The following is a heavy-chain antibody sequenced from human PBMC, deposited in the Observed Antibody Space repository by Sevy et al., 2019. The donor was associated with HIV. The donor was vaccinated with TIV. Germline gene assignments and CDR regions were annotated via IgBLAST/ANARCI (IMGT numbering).Heavy chain of an antibody. V-gene: IGHV1-8*01. CDR2: MNPTSGNT. J-gene: IGHJ5*02. CDR1: GYTFTSYD. CDR3: ARVRVAYYYDRSVSMAYNWFDP. Sequence: ASVKVSCKASGYTFTSYDINWVRQAAGQGLEWMGWMNPTSGNTGYAQQFQGRVTMTRDTSISTAYMELNNLRSDDTAVYYCARVRVAYYYDRSVSMAYNWFDPWGQGTLVTVSS. D-gene: IGHD3-22*01.